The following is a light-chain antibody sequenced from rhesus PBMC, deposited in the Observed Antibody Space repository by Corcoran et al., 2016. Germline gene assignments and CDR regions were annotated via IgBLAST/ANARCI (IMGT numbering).Light chain of an antibody. V-gene: IGKV1-74*01. CDR2: KAS. Sequence: DIQMTQSPSSLSASVGDRVTITCRASENVNNYLNWYQQKPGKAPKLLIYKASTLQSGVPSGFSGSGSGTDYTFTSSSLQPEDVATYYCQHGYGTPLTFGGGTKVEIK. CDR3: QHGYGTPLT. J-gene: IGKJ4*01. CDR1: ENVNNY.